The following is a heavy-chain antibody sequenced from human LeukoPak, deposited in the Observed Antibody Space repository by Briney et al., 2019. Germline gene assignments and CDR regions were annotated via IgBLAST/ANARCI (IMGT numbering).Heavy chain of an antibody. Sequence: PSETLSLTCAVYGGSFSGYYWSWIRQPPGKGLEWIGEINHSGSTNYNPSLKSRVTISVDTSKNQFSLKLSSVTAADTAAYYCARGAIVVVPAAMVGMDVWGQGTTVTVSS. D-gene: IGHD2-2*01. J-gene: IGHJ6*02. CDR3: ARGAIVVVPAAMVGMDV. CDR1: GGSFSGYY. V-gene: IGHV4-34*01. CDR2: INHSGST.